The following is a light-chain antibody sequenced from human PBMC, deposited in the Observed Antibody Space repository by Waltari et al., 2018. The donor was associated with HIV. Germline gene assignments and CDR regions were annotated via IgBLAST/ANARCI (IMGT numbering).Light chain of an antibody. J-gene: IGLJ1*01. V-gene: IGLV2-8*01. CDR2: AVN. CDR3: SSFSDNNRIV. CDR1: SSDVGGSNS. Sequence: QSALTQPPSASGSPGQSVAIPCTGTSSDVGGSNSVSWHQQHPGKAPKLLIYAVNKRPSGVPDRFSGSKSGNTASLTVSGLQVDDEADYYCSSFSDNNRIVFGTGTRVTVL.